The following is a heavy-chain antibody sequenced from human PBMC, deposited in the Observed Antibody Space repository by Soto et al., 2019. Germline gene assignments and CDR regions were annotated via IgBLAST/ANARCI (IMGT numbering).Heavy chain of an antibody. V-gene: IGHV3-74*01. CDR3: VREIQYSTGLCS. J-gene: IGHJ5*02. CDR1: GFTFSNYW. CDR2: INSDGSST. D-gene: IGHD6-25*01. Sequence: GGSLRLSCAASGFTFSNYWMHWVRQAPGKGLVWVSRINSDGSSTTYADSVKGRFTISRDNAKNTLYLQTNSLRAEDTAVYYCVREIQYSTGLCSWGQGTLVTVSS.